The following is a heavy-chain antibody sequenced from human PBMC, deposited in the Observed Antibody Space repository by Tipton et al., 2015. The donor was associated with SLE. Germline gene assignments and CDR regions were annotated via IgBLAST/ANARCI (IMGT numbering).Heavy chain of an antibody. Sequence: TLSLTCIVSGDSISSTSYYWGWIRQPPGKGLEWIGYIYYSGSTNYNPSPKSRVTISVDTSKNQFSLKLSSVTAADTAVYYCARDFRANGNWFDPWGQGTLVTVSS. J-gene: IGHJ5*02. D-gene: IGHD3-3*01. V-gene: IGHV4-61*05. CDR2: IYYSGST. CDR1: GDSISSTSYY. CDR3: ARDFRANGNWFDP.